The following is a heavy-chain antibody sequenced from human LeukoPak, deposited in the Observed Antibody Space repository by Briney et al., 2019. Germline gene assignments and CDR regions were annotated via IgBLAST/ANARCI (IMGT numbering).Heavy chain of an antibody. D-gene: IGHD1-26*01. CDR1: GFTFGDYA. J-gene: IGHJ4*02. CDR3: TGDLRSGSYYIDY. V-gene: IGHV3-49*04. Sequence: GGSLRLSCTASGFTFGDYAMSWVRQAPGKGLEWVGFIRSKAYGGTTEYAASVKGRFTISRDDSKSIAYLQMNSLKTEDTAVYYCTGDLRSGSYYIDYWGQGTLVTVSS. CDR2: IRSKAYGGTT.